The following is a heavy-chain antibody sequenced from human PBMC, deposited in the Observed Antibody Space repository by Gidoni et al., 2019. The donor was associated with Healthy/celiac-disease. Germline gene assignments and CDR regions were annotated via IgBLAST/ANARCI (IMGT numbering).Heavy chain of an antibody. J-gene: IGHJ4*02. CDR2: ISGSGGST. CDR3: AKVGALYYFDY. D-gene: IGHD3-16*01. V-gene: IGHV3-23*01. Sequence: EVQLLESGGGLVQPGGSLSLPCAASGCTFSSYAMSWVRQARGKGLEWVSGISGSGGSTYYADSVKGRFTISRDNSKNTLYLQMNSLRAEDTAVYYCAKVGALYYFDYWGQGTLVTVSS. CDR1: GCTFSSYA.